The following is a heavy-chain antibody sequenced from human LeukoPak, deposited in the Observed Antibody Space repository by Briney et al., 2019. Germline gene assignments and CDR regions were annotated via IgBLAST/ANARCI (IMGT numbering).Heavy chain of an antibody. CDR1: GGTFSSYA. Sequence: SVKVSCKASGGTFSSYAISRVRQAPGQGLEWMGRIIPIFGTANYAQKFQGRVTITTDESTSTAYMELSSLRSEDTAVYYCARDGAAMSSDYWGQGTLVTVSS. V-gene: IGHV1-69*05. J-gene: IGHJ4*02. CDR3: ARDGAAMSSDY. D-gene: IGHD5-18*01. CDR2: IIPIFGTA.